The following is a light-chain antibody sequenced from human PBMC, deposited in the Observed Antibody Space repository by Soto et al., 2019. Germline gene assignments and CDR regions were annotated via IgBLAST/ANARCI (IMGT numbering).Light chain of an antibody. V-gene: IGKV3-11*01. CDR1: QSVSSY. CDR2: DAS. CDR3: QHGHT. J-gene: IGKJ4*01. Sequence: EIVLTQSPATLSLSPGERATLSCRASQSVSSYLAWYQQKPGQAPRLLIYDASNRATGIPARFSGSGSGTDFTLTISSLEAEDFAVYYCQHGHTFGGGTKVEIK.